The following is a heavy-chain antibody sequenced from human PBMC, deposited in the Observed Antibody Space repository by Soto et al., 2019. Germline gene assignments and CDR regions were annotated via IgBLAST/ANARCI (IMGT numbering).Heavy chain of an antibody. J-gene: IGHJ6*02. Sequence: SETLSLTCTVSGGSVANAVFYWSWIRQHPGKGLEWIGYINYSGSTYYTPSLKSRLTISLEISKNQFSLHLTSVTAADTAVYYCVRESRARGPNGIDVWGQGMSVTVSS. V-gene: IGHV4-31*03. D-gene: IGHD6-6*01. CDR2: INYSGST. CDR3: VRESRARGPNGIDV. CDR1: GGSVANAVFY.